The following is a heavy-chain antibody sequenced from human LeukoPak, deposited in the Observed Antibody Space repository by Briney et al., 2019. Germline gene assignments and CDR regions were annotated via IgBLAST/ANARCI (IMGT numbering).Heavy chain of an antibody. J-gene: IGHJ4*02. CDR1: GFIFSSYI. Sequence: GGSLRLSCVGSGFIFSSYIASWVRRAPGKGLEWVSGMSGSGGHTDYADSVKGRFTISRDNARNTVYLQMNSLRVEDTAVYYCAKERYNYGQYYFDYWGQGTLVTVSS. CDR2: MSGSGGHT. CDR3: AKERYNYGQYYFDY. V-gene: IGHV3-23*01. D-gene: IGHD5-18*01.